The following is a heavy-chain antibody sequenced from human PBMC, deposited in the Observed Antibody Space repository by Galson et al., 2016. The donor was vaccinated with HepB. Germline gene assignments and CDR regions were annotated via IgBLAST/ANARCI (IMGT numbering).Heavy chain of an antibody. D-gene: IGHD6-13*01. CDR1: GFTFRTYN. Sequence: SLRLSCAASGFTFRTYNMNWVRQAPGKGLEWVSSISSRTSDIYYADSVKGRFTISRDNAKNSLYLQMNSLRAEDTAVYYCARGGKRDVYITAPDDLFFDLWGRGTLCTVSS. J-gene: IGHJ2*01. CDR2: ISSRTSDI. CDR3: ARGGKRDVYITAPDDLFFDL. V-gene: IGHV3-21*01.